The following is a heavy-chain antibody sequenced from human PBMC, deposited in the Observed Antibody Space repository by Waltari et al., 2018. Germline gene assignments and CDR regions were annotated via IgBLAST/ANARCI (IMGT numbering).Heavy chain of an antibody. CDR2: IRSKANSYAT. J-gene: IGHJ6*02. Sequence: EVQLVESGGGLVQPGGSLKLSCAASGFTFSGSALHGVRQASGKGLEWVGRIRSKANSYATAYAASVKGRFTISRDDSKNTAYLQMNSLKTEDTAVYYCTRQTMTNYYYYGVDVWGQGTTVTVSS. D-gene: IGHD3-22*01. CDR3: TRQTMTNYYYYGVDV. V-gene: IGHV3-73*01. CDR1: GFTFSGSA.